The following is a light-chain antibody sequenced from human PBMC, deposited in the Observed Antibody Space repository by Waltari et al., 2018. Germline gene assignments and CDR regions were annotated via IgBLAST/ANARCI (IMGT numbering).Light chain of an antibody. CDR2: GAS. CDR1: HVIRDD. CDR3: LQHSNYPFT. J-gene: IGKJ3*01. Sequence: DIQMTQSPSSLSASIGDRVTITCRASHVIRDDLGWYQQKPGEAPRRLIYGASTLQTGVPSRFSGSGSGTDFTLTITSLQPEDFATYYCLQHSNYPFTFGPGTTVDVK. V-gene: IGKV1-17*01.